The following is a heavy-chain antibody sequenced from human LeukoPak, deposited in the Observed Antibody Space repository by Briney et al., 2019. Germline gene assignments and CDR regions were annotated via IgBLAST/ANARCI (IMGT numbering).Heavy chain of an antibody. V-gene: IGHV3-53*01. CDR3: ARTFMGATVFRDAFDI. J-gene: IGHJ3*02. Sequence: GGSLRLSCAVSGLSVRTNYMSWVRQAPGKGLEWVSVIYSGGSTYSADSVKGRFTISRDNAKNSLYLQMNSLRAEDTAVYYCARTFMGATVFRDAFDIWGRGTMVTVSS. CDR2: IYSGGST. CDR1: GLSVRTNY. D-gene: IGHD1-26*01.